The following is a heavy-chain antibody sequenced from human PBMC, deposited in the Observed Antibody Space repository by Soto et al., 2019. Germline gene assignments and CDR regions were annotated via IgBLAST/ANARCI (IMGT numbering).Heavy chain of an antibody. CDR3: ERVGYRAYCSGGRCPYLDYGMDV. CDR1: GGSISGDY. Sequence: SETLSLGCTVSGGSISGDYWSWIRQPPGEGRGWVGYIYYSGSTNYNPSLKSRVTIPVDTSKNQFSLKLSSVTAADTAVYYCERVGYRAYCSGGRCPYLDYGMDVWGEGTTVTVSS. V-gene: IGHV4-59*01. CDR2: IYYSGST. J-gene: IGHJ6*04. D-gene: IGHD2-15*01.